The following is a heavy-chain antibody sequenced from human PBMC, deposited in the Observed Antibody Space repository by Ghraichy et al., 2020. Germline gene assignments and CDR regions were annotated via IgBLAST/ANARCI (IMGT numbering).Heavy chain of an antibody. D-gene: IGHD6-19*01. Sequence: ASVKVSCRASGYTFTDYYIHWVRQAPGKGLEWMGWINPKTGGTNYVQRFQGRVTMTRDTSISTAYMELSRLGSDDPAVYYFAKDLGIAVHDTGYYWGQGTLVTVSS. V-gene: IGHV1-2*02. CDR1: GYTFTDYY. J-gene: IGHJ4*02. CDR3: AKDLGIAVHDTGYY. CDR2: INPKTGGT.